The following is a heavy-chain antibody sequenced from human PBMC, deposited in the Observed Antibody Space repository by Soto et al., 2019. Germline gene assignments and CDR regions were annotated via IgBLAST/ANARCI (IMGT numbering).Heavy chain of an antibody. CDR2: ISSSGTTI. CDR1: WFSFISYE. CDR3: ASMIFGVVNDYSYYGMDV. D-gene: IGHD3-3*01. Sequence: GGSLRLSCASSWFSFISYEMNYVRQAPGKGLEWVSYISSSGTTIYYAGSVKGRFTISRDNAKNSLYLQMNSLRAEDTAVYYCASMIFGVVNDYSYYGMDVWGQGTTVTVSS. J-gene: IGHJ6*02. V-gene: IGHV3-48*03.